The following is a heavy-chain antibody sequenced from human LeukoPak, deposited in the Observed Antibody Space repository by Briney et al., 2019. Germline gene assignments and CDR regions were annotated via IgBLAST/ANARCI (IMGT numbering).Heavy chain of an antibody. CDR2: INHSGST. V-gene: IGHV4-34*01. CDR1: GGSFSGYY. Sequence: SETVSLTCAVYGGSFSGYYWSWIRQPPGKGLEWIGEINHSGSTNYNASRKSRVTISVDTSKNQFSLKLSSVTAADTAVYYCARGGVSWNYWGQPTMV. CDR3: ARGGVSWNY. D-gene: IGHD2-15*01. J-gene: IGHJ4*02.